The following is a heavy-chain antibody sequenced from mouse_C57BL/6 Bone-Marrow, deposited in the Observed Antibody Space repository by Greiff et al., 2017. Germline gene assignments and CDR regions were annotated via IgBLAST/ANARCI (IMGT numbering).Heavy chain of an antibody. CDR1: GFNIKDYY. Sequence: EVKVVESGAELVKPGASVKLSCTASGFNIKDYYMHWVKQRTEQGLEWIGRIDPEDGETKYAPKFQGKATITADTSSNTAYLQLSSLTSEDTAVYYCALYYDYDISFYAMDYWGQGTSVTVSS. CDR3: ALYYDYDISFYAMDY. V-gene: IGHV14-2*01. J-gene: IGHJ4*01. D-gene: IGHD2-4*01. CDR2: IDPEDGET.